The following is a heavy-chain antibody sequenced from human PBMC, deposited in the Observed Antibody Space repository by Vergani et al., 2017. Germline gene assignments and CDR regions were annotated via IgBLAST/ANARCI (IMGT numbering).Heavy chain of an antibody. D-gene: IGHD6-6*01. CDR3: AKDRGWSSSREFDI. Sequence: EVQLVESGGGLVQPGRSLRLSCAASGFTFDDYAMHWVRQAPGKGLEWVSYISSSGSTIYYADSVKGRFTISRDNSKNTLYLQMNSLRAEDTAVYYCAKDRGWSSSREFDIWGQGTMVTVSS. CDR1: GFTFDDYA. CDR2: ISSSGSTI. J-gene: IGHJ3*02. V-gene: IGHV3-23*04.